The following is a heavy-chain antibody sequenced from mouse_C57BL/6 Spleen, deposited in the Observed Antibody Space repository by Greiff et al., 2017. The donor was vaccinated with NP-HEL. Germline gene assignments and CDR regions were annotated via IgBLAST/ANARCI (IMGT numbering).Heavy chain of an antibody. CDR3: ARRGSDAMDY. D-gene: IGHD1-1*01. Sequence: EVQLQQSGPELVKPGASVKISCKASGYSFTGYYMNWVKQSPEKSLEWIGEINPSTGGTTYNQKFKAKATLTVDKSSSTAYMQLKSLTSEDSAVYYCARRGSDAMDYWGQGTSVTVSS. J-gene: IGHJ4*01. V-gene: IGHV1-42*01. CDR2: INPSTGGT. CDR1: GYSFTGYY.